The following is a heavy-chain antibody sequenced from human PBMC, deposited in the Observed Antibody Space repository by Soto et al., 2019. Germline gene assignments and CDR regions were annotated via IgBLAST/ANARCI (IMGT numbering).Heavy chain of an antibody. J-gene: IGHJ6*02. D-gene: IGHD3-10*01. CDR3: AREPPWFGELFYYYGMDV. CDR2: IDPSDSYT. Sequence: GESLKISCKGSGYSFTSYWISWVRQMPGKGLEWMGRIDPSDSYTNYSPSFQGHVTISADKSISTAYLQWSSLKASDTAMYYCAREPPWFGELFYYYGMDVWGQGTTVTVSS. V-gene: IGHV5-10-1*01. CDR1: GYSFTSYW.